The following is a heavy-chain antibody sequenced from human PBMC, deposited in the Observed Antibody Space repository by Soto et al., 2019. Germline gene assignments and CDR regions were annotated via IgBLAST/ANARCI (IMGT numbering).Heavy chain of an antibody. J-gene: IGHJ4*02. V-gene: IGHV3-23*01. D-gene: IGHD6-19*01. CDR2: ISGSGGST. Sequence: GGSLRLSCAASGFTFSSYAMSWVRLAPGKGLEWVSAISGSGGSTYYADSVKGRFTISRDNSKNTLYLQMNSLRAEDTAVYYCAKALRTPSYSSGCFHYWGQGTLVTVSS. CDR1: GFTFSSYA. CDR3: AKALRTPSYSSGCFHY.